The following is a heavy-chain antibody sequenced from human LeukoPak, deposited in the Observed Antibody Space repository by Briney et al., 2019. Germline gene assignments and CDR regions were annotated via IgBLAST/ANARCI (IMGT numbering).Heavy chain of an antibody. V-gene: IGHV4-39*01. CDR1: GGSISSSSYY. D-gene: IGHD7-27*01. CDR2: IYYSGST. Sequence: SETLSLTCTVSGGSISSSSYYWGWIRQPPGKGLEWIGSIYYSGSTYYNPSLKSRVTISVDTSKNQFSLKLSSVTAADTAVYYCARSWGANWGSYCFDYWGQGTLVTVSS. CDR3: ARSWGANWGSYCFDY. J-gene: IGHJ4*02.